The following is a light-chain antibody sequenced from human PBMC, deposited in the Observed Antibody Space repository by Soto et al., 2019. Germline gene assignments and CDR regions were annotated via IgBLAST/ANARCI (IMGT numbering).Light chain of an antibody. CDR2: GAS. Sequence: IVMTQSPATLSVSPGERATLSCRSSQSVSSNLAWHQQKPGQAPRLLIYGASTRATGIPARFSDSGSGTEFTLTISSLQSEDFAFYYCQQYNNWSPEVTFGGGTKVEIK. CDR3: QQYNNWSPEVT. J-gene: IGKJ4*01. CDR1: QSVSSN. V-gene: IGKV3-15*01.